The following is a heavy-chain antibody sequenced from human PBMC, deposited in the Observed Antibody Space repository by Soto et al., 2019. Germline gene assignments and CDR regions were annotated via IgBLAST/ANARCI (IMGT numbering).Heavy chain of an antibody. J-gene: IGHJ4*02. CDR1: GFTFSSYS. V-gene: IGHV3-21*01. D-gene: IGHD3-16*02. Sequence: NPGGSLRLSCAASGFTFSSYSMNWVRQAPGKGLEWVSSISSSSSYIYYADSVKGRFTISRDNAKNSLYLQMNSLRAEDTAVYYCARDLGLAYDYIWGSHRYTGAFDYWGQGTLVTVSS. CDR3: ARDLGLAYDYIWGSHRYTGAFDY. CDR2: ISSSSSYI.